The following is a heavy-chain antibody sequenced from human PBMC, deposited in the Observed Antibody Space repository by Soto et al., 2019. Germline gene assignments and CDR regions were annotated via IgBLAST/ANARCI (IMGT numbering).Heavy chain of an antibody. CDR2: INHSGST. Sequence: XETLSLTCAVDGWSFSGYYWSWIRQPPGKGLEWIGEINHSGSTNYNPSLKSRVTISVDTSKNHFSLKLSSVTAADTAVYYCARGASSSGFLQHWGQGTLVTVSS. CDR3: ARGASSSGFLQH. CDR1: GWSFSGYY. D-gene: IGHD6-19*01. J-gene: IGHJ1*01. V-gene: IGHV4-34*01.